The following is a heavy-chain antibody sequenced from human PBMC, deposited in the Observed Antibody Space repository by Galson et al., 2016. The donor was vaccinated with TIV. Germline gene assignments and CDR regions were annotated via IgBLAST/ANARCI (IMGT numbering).Heavy chain of an antibody. CDR2: TSAGGGRT. D-gene: IGHD3-10*01. CDR1: GFTFSSFA. Sequence: SLRLSCAASGFTFSSFAMTWVRQAPGKGLEWVSRTSAGGGRTDYADPVKGRFTISRDNPKNTLYLQMNSLRAEDTAVYYCAKVPSSGFSYYYGWDVWGQRTTVTVS. J-gene: IGHJ6*02. V-gene: IGHV3-23*01. CDR3: AKVPSSGFSYYYGWDV.